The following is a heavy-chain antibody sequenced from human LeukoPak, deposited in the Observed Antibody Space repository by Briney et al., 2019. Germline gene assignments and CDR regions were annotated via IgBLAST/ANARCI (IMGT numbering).Heavy chain of an antibody. CDR1: GFTFRSFW. Sequence: GGSLRLSCSGFGFTFRSFWMGWVRQAPGKGLEWVANIKFDGTATNYVDSVKGRFTISRDNARNSLYLQLNSLRAEDTAVYYCASRYSSSRTDYWGQGTLVTVSS. D-gene: IGHD6-13*01. CDR2: IKFDGTAT. J-gene: IGHJ4*02. CDR3: ASRYSSSRTDY. V-gene: IGHV3-7*03.